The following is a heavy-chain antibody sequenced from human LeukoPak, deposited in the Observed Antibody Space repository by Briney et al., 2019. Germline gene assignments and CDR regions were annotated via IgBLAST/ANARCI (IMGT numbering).Heavy chain of an antibody. D-gene: IGHD3-3*01. CDR1: GGSISSSSYY. J-gene: IGHJ4*02. V-gene: IGHV4-39*07. CDR3: ARDGTIFGVGYYFDY. Sequence: PSETLSLTCTVSGGSISSSSYYWGWIRQPPGKGLEWIGSIYYSESTYYNPSLKSRVTISVDTSKNQFSLKLSSVTAADTAVYYCARDGTIFGVGYYFDYWGQGTLVTVSS. CDR2: IYYSEST.